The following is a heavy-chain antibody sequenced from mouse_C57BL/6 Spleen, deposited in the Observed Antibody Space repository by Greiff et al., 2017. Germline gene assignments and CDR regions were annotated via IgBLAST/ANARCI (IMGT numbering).Heavy chain of an antibody. Sequence: VKVVESGPGLVQPSQSLSITCTVSGFSLTSYGVHWVRQSPGKGLEWLGVIWRGGSTDYNAAFMSRLSITKDNSKSQVFFKMNSLQADDTAIYYCAVRTGTGYFDVWGTGTTVTVSS. D-gene: IGHD4-1*01. V-gene: IGHV2-5*01. J-gene: IGHJ1*03. CDR3: AVRTGTGYFDV. CDR2: IWRGGST. CDR1: GFSLTSYG.